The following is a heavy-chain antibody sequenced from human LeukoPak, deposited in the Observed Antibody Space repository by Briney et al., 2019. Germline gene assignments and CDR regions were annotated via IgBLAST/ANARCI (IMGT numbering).Heavy chain of an antibody. CDR1: GFTFSNFY. V-gene: IGHV3-7*05. CDR3: AKDLPGATVRGVLGH. J-gene: IGHJ4*02. CDR2: IKDDGGTR. Sequence: GGSLRLSCGASGFTFSNFYMSWLRQAPGKRLEWVANIKDDGGTRYYADSVKGRFTISRDNAKNSLFLQMNSLRAEDTAVYYCAKDLPGATVRGVLGHWGQGTLVTVSS. D-gene: IGHD3-10*01.